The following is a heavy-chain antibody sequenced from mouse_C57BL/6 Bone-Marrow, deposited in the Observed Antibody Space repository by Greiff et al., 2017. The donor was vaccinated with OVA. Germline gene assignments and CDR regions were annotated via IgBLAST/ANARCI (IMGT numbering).Heavy chain of an antibody. V-gene: IGHV5-4*01. CDR1: GFTFSSYA. Sequence: EVQGVESGGGLVKPGGSLKLSCAASGFTFSSYAMSWVRQTPEKRLEWVATISDGGSYTYYPDNVKGRFTISRDNAKNNLYLQMSHLKSEDTAMYYCARGSYYSNHGYVDVWGTGTTVTVSS. D-gene: IGHD2-5*01. CDR2: ISDGGSYT. CDR3: ARGSYYSNHGYVDV. J-gene: IGHJ1*03.